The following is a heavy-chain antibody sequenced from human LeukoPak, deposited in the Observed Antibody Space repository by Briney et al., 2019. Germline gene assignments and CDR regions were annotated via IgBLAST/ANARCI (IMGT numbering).Heavy chain of an antibody. D-gene: IGHD2-2*02. CDR2: IIPFIGVT. Sequence: ASVKVSCKASGDTFSSHTINWVRQAPGQGLEWMGRIIPFIGVTKYAQKFQARVTITADKSTSTAYMELSKDTAVYYCARGYCTSTTCYMYNWLDPWGQGTLVTVSP. J-gene: IGHJ5*02. CDR1: GDTFSSHT. V-gene: IGHV1-69*02. CDR3: ARGYCTSTTCYMYNWLDP.